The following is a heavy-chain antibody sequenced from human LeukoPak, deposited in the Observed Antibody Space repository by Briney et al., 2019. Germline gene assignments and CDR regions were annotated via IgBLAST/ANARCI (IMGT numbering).Heavy chain of an antibody. CDR1: GYSISSGYY. CDR2: IYHSGST. Sequence: PSETLSLTCALSGYSISSGYYWGWIRQPPGKGLEWIGSIYHSGSTYYNPSLKSRVTISVDTSKNQFSLKLSSVTAADTAVYYCARLPAGPGGYHYYMEVWGKGTTVTVSS. CDR3: ARLPAGPGGYHYYMEV. J-gene: IGHJ6*03. V-gene: IGHV4-38-2*01. D-gene: IGHD6-19*01.